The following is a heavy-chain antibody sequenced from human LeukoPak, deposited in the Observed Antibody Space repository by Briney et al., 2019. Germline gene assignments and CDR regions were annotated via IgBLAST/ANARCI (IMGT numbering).Heavy chain of an antibody. CDR1: GYTFTSYY. CDR2: INPSGGDT. V-gene: IGHV1-46*01. CDR3: AREVMDNLRFDY. J-gene: IGHJ4*02. D-gene: IGHD1-14*01. Sequence: ASVNVSCKPSGYTFTSYYFHCVPEAPGQGLECRRIINPSGGDTSYAQKFQGRLTMTRDTSTNTVYMELTSLRSEDTAVYYCAREVMDNLRFDYWGQGTLVTVSS.